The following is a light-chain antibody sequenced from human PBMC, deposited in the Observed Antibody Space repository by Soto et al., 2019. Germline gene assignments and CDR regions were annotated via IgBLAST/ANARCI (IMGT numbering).Light chain of an antibody. J-gene: IGKJ4*01. CDR3: QQCVSWPPLT. CDR1: HSVNTN. V-gene: IGKV3-15*01. CDR2: GAS. Sequence: EIVMTQSPATLSVSPGDRATISCRASHSVNTNLAWYQQKPGQSPRLLIYGASIRATGIPARISGSGAGTEFTLTMSSLQSEDSAIYYCQQCVSWPPLTFGGGTKVEI.